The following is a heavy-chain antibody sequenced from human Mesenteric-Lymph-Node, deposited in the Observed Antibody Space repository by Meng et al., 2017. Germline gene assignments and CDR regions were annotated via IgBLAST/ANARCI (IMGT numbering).Heavy chain of an antibody. CDR3: AMDYGDYGWYYFDY. Sequence: GESLKISCAASEFTVSNAWMSWVRQAPGKGPEWVGRIKSKTDGGTTEYAAPVKGRFTIYRDDSKNTLYLQMNSLKTEDTAVYYCAMDYGDYGWYYFDYWGQGTLVTVSS. CDR2: IKSKTDGGTT. CDR1: EFTVSNAW. J-gene: IGHJ4*02. D-gene: IGHD4-17*01. V-gene: IGHV3-15*01.